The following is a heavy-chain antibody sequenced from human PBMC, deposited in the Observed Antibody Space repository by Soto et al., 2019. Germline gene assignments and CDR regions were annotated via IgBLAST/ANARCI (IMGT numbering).Heavy chain of an antibody. CDR1: GFSLTTTGVG. CDR2: ISWDNEK. D-gene: IGHD3-9*01. V-gene: IGHV2-5*02. CDR3: AHSPQFDPTIPLSQWFGP. Sequence: QITLKESGPPLVKPTQTLTLTCTFSGFSLTTTGVGVGWIRQPPGKALEWLALISWDNEKRYSPSLKSRLTITKDTSKNQVVLTMTNMESVDTGTYYCAHSPQFDPTIPLSQWFGPGGQGTLVTVSS. J-gene: IGHJ5*02.